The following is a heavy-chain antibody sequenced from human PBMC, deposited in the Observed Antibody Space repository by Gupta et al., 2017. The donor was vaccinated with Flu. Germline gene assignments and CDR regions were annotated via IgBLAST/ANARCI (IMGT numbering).Heavy chain of an antibody. CDR1: G. CDR3: AHSGWRVDV. Sequence: GVGWIRQSPGKALEWLALIYWNDDKRHSPSLKSRLTITKDTSKNQVVLTMTNMDPVDTATYYCAHSGWRVDVWGQGTTVTVSS. CDR2: IYWNDDK. D-gene: IGHD2-15*01. V-gene: IGHV2-5*01. J-gene: IGHJ6*02.